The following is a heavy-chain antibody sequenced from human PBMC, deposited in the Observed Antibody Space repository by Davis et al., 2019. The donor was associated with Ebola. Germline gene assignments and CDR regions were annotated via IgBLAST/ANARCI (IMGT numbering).Heavy chain of an antibody. J-gene: IGHJ4*02. CDR1: GYSISSGYY. D-gene: IGHD3-22*01. V-gene: IGHV4-38-2*02. CDR2: IYLSGST. Sequence: SETLSLTCTVSGYSISSGYYWGWIRQPPGKGLEWIGSIYLSGSTYYNPSLTSRVTISVDTSKNQFSLKLSSVTAADTAVYYCARTYYYDSSFDYWGQGTLVTVSS. CDR3: ARTYYYDSSFDY.